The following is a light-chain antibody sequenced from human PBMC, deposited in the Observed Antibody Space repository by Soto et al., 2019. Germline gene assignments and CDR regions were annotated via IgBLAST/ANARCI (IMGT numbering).Light chain of an antibody. V-gene: IGKV3-15*01. CDR3: QHYNDWPQT. CDR2: GAS. Sequence: EIVMTQSPGTLSLSPGERATLSCRASQSVSTNLAWYQQIPGQAPRLLIYGASTRATGIPARFSGNGSGTEFTLAISSLQSEDFAVYYCQHYNDWPQTFGLGTKV. J-gene: IGKJ1*01. CDR1: QSVSTN.